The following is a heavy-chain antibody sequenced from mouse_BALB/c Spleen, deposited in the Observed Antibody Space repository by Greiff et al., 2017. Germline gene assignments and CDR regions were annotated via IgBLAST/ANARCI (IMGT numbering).Heavy chain of an antibody. J-gene: IGHJ3*01. Sequence: QVQLQQPGAELVKPGASVKLSCKASGYTFTSYWMHWVKQRPGQGLEWIGEINPSNGRTNYNEKFKSKATLTVDNSSSTAYMELRSLTSEDSAVYYCARTLYYGYDGFAYWGQGTLVTVSA. CDR3: ARTLYYGYDGFAY. CDR1: GYTFTSYW. CDR2: INPSNGRT. V-gene: IGHV1S81*02. D-gene: IGHD2-2*01.